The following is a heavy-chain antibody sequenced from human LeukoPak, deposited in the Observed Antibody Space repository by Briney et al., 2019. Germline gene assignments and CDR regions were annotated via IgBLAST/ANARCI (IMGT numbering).Heavy chain of an antibody. V-gene: IGHV1-69*04. CDR1: GGTFSSYA. D-gene: IGHD3-22*01. CDR2: IIPILGIA. CDR3: ARAGRDYYDSSGYYDY. Sequence: SVKVSCKASGGTFSSYAISWVRQAPGQGLEWMGRIIPILGIANYAQKFQGRVTITADKSTSTVYMELSSLRSEDTAVYYCARAGRDYYDSSGYYDYWGQGTLVTVSS. J-gene: IGHJ4*02.